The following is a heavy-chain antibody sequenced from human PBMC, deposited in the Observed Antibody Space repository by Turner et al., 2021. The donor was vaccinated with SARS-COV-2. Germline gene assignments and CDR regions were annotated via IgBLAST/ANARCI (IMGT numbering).Heavy chain of an antibody. V-gene: IGHV4-39*01. CDR1: GGPISISSYY. J-gene: IGHJ6*02. CDR2: IYYSGST. Sequence: QLQLQESGPGLVKPSETLSLTCTVSGGPISISSYYWGWSRQPPGKGLEWIGRIYYSGSTYYTPSLKSRVTISVDTSKSQFSLKLRSVTAADTAVYYCAGERIQLRSAGYGMDVWGQGTTVTVSS. D-gene: IGHD5-18*01. CDR3: AGERIQLRSAGYGMDV.